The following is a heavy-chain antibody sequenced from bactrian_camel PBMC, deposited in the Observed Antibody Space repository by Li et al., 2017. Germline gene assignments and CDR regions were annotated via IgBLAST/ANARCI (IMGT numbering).Heavy chain of an antibody. CDR3: MADPSVFPVCRLGVMRMDY. CDR2: INNGGGTT. CDR1: GFTFSGYW. D-gene: IGHD7*01. J-gene: IGHJ4*01. V-gene: IGHV3S1*01. Sequence: HVQLVESGGGLVQTGGSLTLSCAASGFTFSGYWMYWVRQAPGKGLEWVSAINNGGGTTYYADSVKGRFTISRDNAKNTLYLQLNNLKTEDTAMYYCMADPSVFPVCRLGVMRMDYRGQGTQVTVS.